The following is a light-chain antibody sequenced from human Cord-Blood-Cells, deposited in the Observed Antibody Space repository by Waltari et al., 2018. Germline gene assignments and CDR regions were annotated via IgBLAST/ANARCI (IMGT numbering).Light chain of an antibody. CDR1: SSDVGSYNL. Sequence: QSALTQPASVSGSPGQSITISCTGTSSDVGSYNLVSWYQQHPGKAPNLMIYEVSKRPSGVSNRFSGSKSGNTASLTISGRQAEDEADYYCCSYAGSRGQVFGTGTKVTVL. J-gene: IGLJ1*01. V-gene: IGLV2-23*02. CDR3: CSYAGSRGQV. CDR2: EVS.